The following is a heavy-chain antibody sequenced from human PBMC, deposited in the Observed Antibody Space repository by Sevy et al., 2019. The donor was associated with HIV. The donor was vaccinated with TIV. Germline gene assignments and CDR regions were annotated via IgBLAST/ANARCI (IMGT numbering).Heavy chain of an antibody. Sequence: SETLSLTCTVSGGSISAYYWSWIRQPPGKPLEYIGYIYYTGSTNSNPSLKSRVTISVDTSKNQFSLKLNSVTAADTAVYFCARAPPVRSGDDSLNWFDPWGQGTLVTVSS. V-gene: IGHV4-59*01. D-gene: IGHD5-12*01. CDR3: ARAPPVRSGDDSLNWFDP. CDR1: GGSISAYY. J-gene: IGHJ5*02. CDR2: IYYTGST.